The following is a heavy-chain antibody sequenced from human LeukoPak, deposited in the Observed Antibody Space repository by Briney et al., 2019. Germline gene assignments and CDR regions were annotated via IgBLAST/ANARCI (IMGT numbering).Heavy chain of an antibody. V-gene: IGHV3-21*06. Sequence: RGSLRLSCAASGFTFSSYSMNWVRQAPGKGLEWVSSISSSSSYIYYADSVKGRFTISRDNAKNSLYLQMNNLRAEDTAVYYCARAAGSSGWSTWGQGTLVTVSS. D-gene: IGHD6-19*01. CDR1: GFTFSSYS. CDR3: ARAAGSSGWST. J-gene: IGHJ5*02. CDR2: ISSSSSYI.